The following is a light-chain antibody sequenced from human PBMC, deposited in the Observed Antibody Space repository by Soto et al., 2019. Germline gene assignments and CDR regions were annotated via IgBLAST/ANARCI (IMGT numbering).Light chain of an antibody. CDR3: QQYDNLPLT. J-gene: IGKJ4*01. CDR2: DAS. Sequence: DIQMTQSTSSLSASVGDRVTITCQASQDISQYLNWYQQKPGKAPKLLIYDASNLETGVPSSFSGSGSGTDFTFNISSRHPEDIATYYCQQYDNLPLTFGGVTNVEIK. V-gene: IGKV1-33*01. CDR1: QDISQY.